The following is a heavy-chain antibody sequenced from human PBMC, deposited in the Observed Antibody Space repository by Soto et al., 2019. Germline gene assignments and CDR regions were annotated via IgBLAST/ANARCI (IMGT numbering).Heavy chain of an antibody. D-gene: IGHD1-1*01. CDR2: VSDRGTKT. CDR1: GFTFSNYG. CDR3: AKVEAGTPYYFQY. J-gene: IGHJ4*02. Sequence: DVQLLESGGGLVPPGGSLRLSCAASGFTFSNYGMSWVRQAPGKGLQWVSTVSDRGTKTYYADSVRGRLTISRDNSRNTVFLQMDSLRVEDTAIYYCAKVEAGTPYYFQYWGQGTRVTVSS. V-gene: IGHV3-23*01.